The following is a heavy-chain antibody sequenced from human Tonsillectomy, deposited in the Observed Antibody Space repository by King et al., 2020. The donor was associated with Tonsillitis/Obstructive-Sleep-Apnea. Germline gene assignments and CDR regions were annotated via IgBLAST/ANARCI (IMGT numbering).Heavy chain of an antibody. CDR2: IYYSGST. CDR1: GGSISSSSYY. CDR3: AGEVHYGDYGANWFDP. V-gene: IGHV4-39*02. D-gene: IGHD4-17*01. Sequence: HLQLQESGPGLVKPSETLSLTCTVSGGSISSSSYYWGWIRQPPGKGLGWIGSIYYSGSTYYNPSLKSRVTISVDTSKNQFSLKLSSVTAADTAVYYCAGEVHYGDYGANWFDPWGQGTLVTVSS. J-gene: IGHJ5*02.